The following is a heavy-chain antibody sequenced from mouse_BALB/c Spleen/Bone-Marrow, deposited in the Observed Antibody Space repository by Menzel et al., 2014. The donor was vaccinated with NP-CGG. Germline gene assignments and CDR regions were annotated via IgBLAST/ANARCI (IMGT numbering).Heavy chain of an antibody. Sequence: VQLQQSGAELVKPGASVKLSCTASGFNIKDNYMHWVKQRPEQGLEWIGRIDPANGNTKYDPKFQGKASITADTSSNTAYLQLSSLTSEDTAVYYCASYVYGYYFDYWGQGTTLTVSS. CDR1: GFNIKDNY. J-gene: IGHJ2*01. CDR2: IDPANGNT. V-gene: IGHV14-3*02. CDR3: ASYVYGYYFDY. D-gene: IGHD2-2*01.